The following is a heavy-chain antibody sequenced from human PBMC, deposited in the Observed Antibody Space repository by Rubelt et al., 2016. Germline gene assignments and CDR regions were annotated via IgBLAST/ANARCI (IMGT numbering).Heavy chain of an antibody. J-gene: IGHJ4*02. CDR3: ALIWFEKLCRRDY. CDR2: IIPIFGTA. Sequence: QVQLVQSGAEVKKPGSSVKVSCKASGGTFSSYAISWVRQAPGQGLEWLGGIIPIFGTAKYAQKFLGRVTITADESTSTAYMGLSSLGSEDTDVYYCALIWFEKLCRRDYWGQGTLVTVSS. D-gene: IGHD3-10*01. V-gene: IGHV1-69*01. CDR1: GGTFSSYA.